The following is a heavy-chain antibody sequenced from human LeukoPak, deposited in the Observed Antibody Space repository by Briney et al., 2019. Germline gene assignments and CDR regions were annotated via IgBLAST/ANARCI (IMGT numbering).Heavy chain of an antibody. CDR3: ARARVAENLHCFDY. D-gene: IGHD6-19*01. J-gene: IGHJ4*02. CDR2: IWFDGSNK. CDR1: GFTFSSYG. V-gene: IGHV3-33*01. Sequence: GGSLRLSCAASGFTFSSYGMHWVRQAPGKGLEWVAVIWFDGSNKYYADSVKGRFTISRDDSKNTLYLQMNSLRAEDTAVYYCARARVAENLHCFDYWGQGTLVTVSS.